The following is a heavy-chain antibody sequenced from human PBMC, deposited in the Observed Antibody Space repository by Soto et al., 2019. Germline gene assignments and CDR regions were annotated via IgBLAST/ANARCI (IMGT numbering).Heavy chain of an antibody. CDR3: TTDSYITSIIVRFDY. J-gene: IGHJ5*01. D-gene: IGHD3-22*01. CDR1: GFTFSNSG. CDR2: VKSKNDGGTT. Sequence: GGSLRLSCAASGFTFSNSGINWVRQAPGKGLEWVGRVKSKNDGGTTDFAAPVKGRFAISRDDSKHMVYLEMNSLQTEDTAIYYCTTDSYITSIIVRFDYWGHGTLVTVSS. V-gene: IGHV3-15*07.